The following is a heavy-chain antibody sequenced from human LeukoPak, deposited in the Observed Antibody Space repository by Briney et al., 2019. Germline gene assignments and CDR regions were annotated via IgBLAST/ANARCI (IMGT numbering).Heavy chain of an antibody. V-gene: IGHV3-23*01. Sequence: PRGSLRLSCAASGFTFSNYAMSWVRQAPGRGLEWVSVISGSGGSTYYADSVKGRFTVSRDNPKNTLYLQMNSLRAEDTAVYYCASEYSSSSGRAFDIWGQGTMVTVSS. CDR2: ISGSGGST. D-gene: IGHD6-6*01. J-gene: IGHJ3*02. CDR1: GFTFSNYA. CDR3: ASEYSSSSGRAFDI.